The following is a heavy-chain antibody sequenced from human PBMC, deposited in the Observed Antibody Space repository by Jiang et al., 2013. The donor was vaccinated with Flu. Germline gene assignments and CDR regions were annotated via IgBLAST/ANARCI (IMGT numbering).Heavy chain of an antibody. Sequence: VQLVESGGLVVQPGGSLRLSCIASGFTFNDYTMYWVRQVPGQGLECVSLINWDGSNSYYLDSVKGRFTVSRDNSKNSLYLQMNSLRTEDTALYYCAKELRWLRDIPQGLSGYREGDWLDAFETWGRGTMVTVSS. J-gene: IGHJ3*02. D-gene: IGHD3-22*01. V-gene: IGHV3-43*01. CDR3: AKELRWLRDIPQGLSGYREGDWLDAFET. CDR2: INWDGSNS. CDR1: GFTFNDYT.